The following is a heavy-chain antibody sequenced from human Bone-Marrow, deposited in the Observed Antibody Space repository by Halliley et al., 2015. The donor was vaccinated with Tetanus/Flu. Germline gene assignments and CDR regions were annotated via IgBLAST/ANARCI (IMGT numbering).Heavy chain of an antibody. D-gene: IGHD1-26*01. CDR3: AREPSVGATDF. Sequence: EWVGRLAPIYSYNNYSPPFQGHVTISVDKSINPAYLQWSSLKVSDTAMYYCAREPSVGATDFWGPGTLVTVSS. J-gene: IGHJ4*02. V-gene: IGHV5-10-1*01. CDR2: LAPIYSYN.